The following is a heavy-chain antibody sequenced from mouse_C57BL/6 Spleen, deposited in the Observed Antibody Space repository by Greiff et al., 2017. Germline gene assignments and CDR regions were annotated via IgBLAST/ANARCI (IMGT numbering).Heavy chain of an antibody. CDR3: ARRVDYGWYFDV. CDR1: GYTFTSYW. D-gene: IGHD2-4*01. J-gene: IGHJ1*03. V-gene: IGHV1-50*01. CDR2: IDPSDSYT. Sequence: QVQLQQPGAELVKPGASVKLSCKASGYTFTSYWMQWVKQRPGQGLEWIGEIDPSDSYTNYNQKFKGKATLTVDTSSSTAYMQLSSLTSEDSAVYYCARRVDYGWYFDVWGTGTTVTVSS.